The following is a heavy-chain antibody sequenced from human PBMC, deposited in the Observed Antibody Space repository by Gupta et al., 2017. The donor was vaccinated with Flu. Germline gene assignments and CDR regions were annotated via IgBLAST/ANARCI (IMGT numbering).Heavy chain of an antibody. D-gene: IGHD6-19*01. V-gene: IGHV3-49*03. CDR2: IRARIYGETT. J-gene: IGHJ6*02. CDR3: VRGGITVAGDYYGMDV. CDR1: GLTFGDYA. Sequence: EVQLVDSGGGLVQPGRSLRLSCTGSGLTFGDYAMSWFRQAPGRGLEWVGFIRARIYGETTDYAASVKGRFSISRDDSKSIAYLQMSSLRLEDTAVYYCVRGGITVAGDYYGMDVWGQGTTVTVTS.